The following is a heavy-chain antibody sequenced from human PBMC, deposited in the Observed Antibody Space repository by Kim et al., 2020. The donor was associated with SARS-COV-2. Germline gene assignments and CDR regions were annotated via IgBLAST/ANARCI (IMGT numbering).Heavy chain of an antibody. CDR2: IIPIFGTA. J-gene: IGHJ6*02. V-gene: IGHV1-69*13. CDR1: GGTFSSYA. D-gene: IGHD2-2*02. Sequence: SVKVSCKASGGTFSSYAISWVRQAPGQGLEWMGGIIPIFGTANYAQKFQGRVTITADESTSTAYMELSSLRSEDTAVYYCASQGYCSSTSCYTTVGYYYYGMDVWGQGTTVTVSS. CDR3: ASQGYCSSTSCYTTVGYYYYGMDV.